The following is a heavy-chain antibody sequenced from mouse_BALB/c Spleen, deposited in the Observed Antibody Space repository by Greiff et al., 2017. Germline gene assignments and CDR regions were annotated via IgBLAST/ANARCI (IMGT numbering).Heavy chain of an antibody. D-gene: IGHD2-3*01. V-gene: IGHV1-5*01. Sequence: EVQLQQSGTVLARPGASVKMSCKASGYTFTSYWMHWVKQRPGQGLEWIGAIYPGNSDTSYNQKFKGKAKLTAVTSTSTAYMELISLTNEDSAVYYCTRIYDGYYAALDYWGQGTSVTVSS. J-gene: IGHJ4*01. CDR1: GYTFTSYW. CDR3: TRIYDGYYAALDY. CDR2: IYPGNSDT.